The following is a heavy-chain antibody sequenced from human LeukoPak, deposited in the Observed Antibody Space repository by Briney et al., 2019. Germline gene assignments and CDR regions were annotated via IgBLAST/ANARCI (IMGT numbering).Heavy chain of an antibody. Sequence: PGGSLRLSCAASGFTFSDEYMNWIRQAPGKGLEWVSYISGSGNIIYYADSVKGRFAISRDNAKNSLYLQMNSLRAEDTAVYYCARNQLRLGELSLLVHSSPRGGAFDIWGQGTMVTVSS. V-gene: IGHV3-11*04. CDR3: ARNQLRLGELSLLVHSSPRGGAFDI. CDR1: GFTFSDEY. J-gene: IGHJ3*02. CDR2: ISGSGNII. D-gene: IGHD3-16*02.